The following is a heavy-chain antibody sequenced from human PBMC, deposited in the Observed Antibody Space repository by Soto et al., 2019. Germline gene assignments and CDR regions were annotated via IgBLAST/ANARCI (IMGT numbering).Heavy chain of an antibody. D-gene: IGHD3-9*01. CDR2: ISSSSSYI. V-gene: IGHV3-21*01. J-gene: IGHJ4*02. CDR3: AIVKILTGHLKGFDY. Sequence: RQSLRLSCAASGFTFSSYSMNLVRQPPGKGLEWVSSISSSSSYIYYADSVKGRFTISRDNAKNSLYLQMNSLRAEDTAVYYCAIVKILTGHLKGFDYWGQVTGGIVSS. CDR1: GFTFSSYS.